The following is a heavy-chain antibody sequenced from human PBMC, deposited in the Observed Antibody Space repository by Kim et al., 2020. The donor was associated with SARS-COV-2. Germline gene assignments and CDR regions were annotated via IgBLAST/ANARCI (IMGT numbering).Heavy chain of an antibody. J-gene: IGHJ3*02. D-gene: IGHD6-13*01. CDR3: ARDGSSWPDAFDI. CDR2: IYSGGST. Sequence: GGSLRLSCAASGVTVSSNYMSWVRQAPGKGLEWVSVIYSGGSTYYADSVKGRFTISRDNSKNTLYLQMNSLRAEDTAVYYCARDGSSWPDAFDIWGQGTMVTVSS. V-gene: IGHV3-53*01. CDR1: GVTVSSNY.